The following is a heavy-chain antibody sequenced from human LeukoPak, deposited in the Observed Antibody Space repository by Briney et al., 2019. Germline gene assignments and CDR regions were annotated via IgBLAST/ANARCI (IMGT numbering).Heavy chain of an antibody. CDR2: ITGTSGRT. CDR1: GIIFSNFA. D-gene: IGHD6-13*01. V-gene: IGHV3-23*01. CDR3: AKDHVNAGHLDY. J-gene: IGHJ4*02. Sequence: GGSLRLSCEVSGIIFSNFAMARVRQAPGKGLEWVSLITGTSGRTYYAASVKGRFTISRDNSKNTVYLQMTSLRPEDTALYYCAKDHVNAGHLDYWGQGTPVTVSS.